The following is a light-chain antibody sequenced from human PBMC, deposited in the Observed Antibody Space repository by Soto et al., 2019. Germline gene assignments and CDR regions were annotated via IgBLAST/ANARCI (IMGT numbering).Light chain of an antibody. CDR3: QQYSRLCP. Sequence: DIPMTQSPSSLSASVGARVTITCRASESISTWLAWYQQKPGKAPKLLIYGASSLESGVPPRFSGDGSETESNPTSSSRQLDCVGTYYWQQYSRLCPFGQGTKVEIE. CDR1: ESISTW. V-gene: IGKV1-5*03. CDR2: GAS. J-gene: IGKJ1*01.